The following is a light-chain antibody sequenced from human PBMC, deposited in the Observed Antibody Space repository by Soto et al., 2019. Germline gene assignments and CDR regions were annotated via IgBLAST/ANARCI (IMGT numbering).Light chain of an antibody. Sequence: EIVMTQSPATLSVSPGERATLSCRASQSISSNLAWYQQKPGQAPRLLMSRTSSRATGFPARFSGSGSGTEFNLTISSLQSEDFGVYYCQQYNNWPHTFGGGTKV. CDR1: QSISSN. J-gene: IGKJ4*01. V-gene: IGKV3-15*01. CDR3: QQYNNWPHT. CDR2: RTS.